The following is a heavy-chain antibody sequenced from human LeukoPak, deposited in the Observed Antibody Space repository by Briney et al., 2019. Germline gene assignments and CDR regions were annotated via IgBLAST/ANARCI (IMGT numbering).Heavy chain of an antibody. Sequence: PSETLSLTCTVSGGSISSYYWSWIRQPAGKGLEWIGRIYTSGSTNYNPSLKRSVDTSKNQFSLKLSSVTAADTAVYYCARGHSSSWYPPDYWGQGTLVTVSS. CDR3: ARGHSSSWYPPDY. J-gene: IGHJ4*02. D-gene: IGHD6-13*01. CDR2: IYTSGST. CDR1: GGSISSYY. V-gene: IGHV4-4*07.